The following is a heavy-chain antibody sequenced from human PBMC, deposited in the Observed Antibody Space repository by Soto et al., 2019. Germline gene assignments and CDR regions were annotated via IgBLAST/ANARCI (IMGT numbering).Heavy chain of an antibody. D-gene: IGHD6-19*01. CDR2: IWYDGSNK. CDR1: GFTFSSYG. J-gene: IGHJ5*02. V-gene: IGHV3-33*01. Sequence: QVQLVESGGGVVQPGRSLRLSCAASGFTFSSYGMHWVRQAPGKGLEWVAVIWYDGSNKYYADSVKGRFTISRDNSKNTLYRQMSGLRAEDTAVYYCASDGQQWPTNWFDPWGQGTMVTVSS. CDR3: ASDGQQWPTNWFDP.